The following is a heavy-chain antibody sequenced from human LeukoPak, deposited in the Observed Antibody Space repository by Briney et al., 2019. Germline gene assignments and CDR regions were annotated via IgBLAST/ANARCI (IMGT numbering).Heavy chain of an antibody. V-gene: IGHV3-23*01. J-gene: IGHJ4*02. D-gene: IGHD3-10*01. CDR2: ISGSGGST. Sequence: PGGSLRLSCAGSGFPFSSHGMSWVRQAPGKGLEWVSAISGSGGSTYYADSVKGRFTISRDNSKNTLYLQMNSLRAEDTAVYYCAKDRAVWFGDHDYWGQGTLVTVSS. CDR3: AKDRAVWFGDHDY. CDR1: GFPFSSHG.